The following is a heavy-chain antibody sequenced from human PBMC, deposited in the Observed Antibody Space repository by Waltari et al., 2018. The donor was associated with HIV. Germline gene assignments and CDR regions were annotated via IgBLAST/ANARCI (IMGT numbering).Heavy chain of an antibody. V-gene: IGHV3-7*04. CDR1: GLTFRRYW. CDR3: ARFLYAYYDSNDFYRPYYYGMDV. Sequence: EVQLVESGGGLVQQGGSLRVSCAAAGLTFRRYWMSWVRQAHGLGVVDKIKQDGSEKYYGDSVRGQFTSARDNTNNFLYLQMNSLRAEDTAVYYCARFLYAYYDSNDFYRPYYYGMDVWGQGTTVTVSS. CDR2: IKQDGSEK. J-gene: IGHJ6*02. D-gene: IGHD3-22*01.